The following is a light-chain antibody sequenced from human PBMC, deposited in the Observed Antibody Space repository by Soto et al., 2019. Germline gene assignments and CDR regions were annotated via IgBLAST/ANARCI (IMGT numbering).Light chain of an antibody. CDR2: GDN. CDR3: QSYDSNTVV. CDR1: TSNIGAPYD. J-gene: IGLJ2*01. V-gene: IGLV1-40*01. Sequence: QAVVTQPPSVSGAPGQRVSISCTGSTSNIGAPYDVHWYQHLPGTAPKLLIYGDNNRPSGVPDRFSGSTDGSSNSASLTISGLQTEDEADYYCQSYDSNTVVFGGGTKVTVL.